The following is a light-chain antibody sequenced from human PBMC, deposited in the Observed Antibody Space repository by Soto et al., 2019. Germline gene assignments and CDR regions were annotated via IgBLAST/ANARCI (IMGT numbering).Light chain of an antibody. V-gene: IGKV3D-20*02. CDR3: QQRGNWPAT. CDR1: QRVRSMY. Sequence: VVLTQSPGTPSLSPGERATLSCTASQRVRSMYLAWYQQKPGQAPRLLIYDASSRATDIPDRFSGCGSGTDFTLTISRLEPEDFAVYYCQQRGNWPATFGEGTRLEIK. CDR2: DAS. J-gene: IGKJ5*01.